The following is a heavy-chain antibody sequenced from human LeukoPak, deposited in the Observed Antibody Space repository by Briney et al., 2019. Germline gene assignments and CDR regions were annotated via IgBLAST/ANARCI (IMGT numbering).Heavy chain of an antibody. J-gene: IGHJ4*02. Sequence: GSLTLSCTASGFSFGDYTMSWVRQAPGKGLEWVGFIRSKAYGATTEYAASVKGRFTISRDDSKSISYLQMNSLKTEDTAMYYCTRDGATLDYWGQGKLVTVSS. V-gene: IGHV3-49*04. CDR1: GFSFGDYT. CDR2: IRSKAYGATT. CDR3: TRDGATLDY. D-gene: IGHD1-26*01.